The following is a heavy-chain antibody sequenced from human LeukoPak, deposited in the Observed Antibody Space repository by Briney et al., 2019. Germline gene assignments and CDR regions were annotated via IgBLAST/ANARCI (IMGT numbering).Heavy chain of an antibody. Sequence: ASVKVSCKASGYTFTGYYMHWVRQAPGQGLEWMGWINPNSGGTNYAQKFQGRVTITADKSTSTAYMELSSLRSEDTAVYYCARGDDGYNSGHYYFDYWGQGTLVTVSS. J-gene: IGHJ4*02. D-gene: IGHD5-24*01. CDR1: GYTFTGYY. CDR2: INPNSGGT. CDR3: ARGDDGYNSGHYYFDY. V-gene: IGHV1-2*02.